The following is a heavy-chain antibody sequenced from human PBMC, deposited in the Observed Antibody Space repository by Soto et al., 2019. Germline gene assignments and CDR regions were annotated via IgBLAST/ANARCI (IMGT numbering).Heavy chain of an antibody. CDR2: IYYSGST. Sequence: QVQLQESGPGLVKPSETLSLTCTVSGGSVSSGSYYWSWIRQPPGKGLEWIGYIYYSGSTNYNPSLKSRVTISVDTSKNQFSLKLSSVTAADTAVYYCARDPHLFAGTTSVWGQGTTVTVSS. CDR1: GGSVSSGSYY. J-gene: IGHJ6*02. V-gene: IGHV4-61*01. D-gene: IGHD1-7*01. CDR3: ARDPHLFAGTTSV.